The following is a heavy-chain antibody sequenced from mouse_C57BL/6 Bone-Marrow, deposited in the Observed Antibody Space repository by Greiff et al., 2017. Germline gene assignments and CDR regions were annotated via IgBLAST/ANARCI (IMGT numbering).Heavy chain of an antibody. J-gene: IGHJ4*01. V-gene: IGHV1-53*01. CDR2: INPSNGGT. CDR3: ARYSNYVDYAMDY. D-gene: IGHD2-5*01. Sequence: QVQLQQPGTELVKPGASVTLSCKASGYTFTSYWMHWVKQRPGQGLEWIGNINPSNGGTNYNEKFKSKATLTVDKSSSPAYMQLSSLTSEDSAVYYCARYSNYVDYAMDYWGQGTSVTVSS. CDR1: GYTFTSYW.